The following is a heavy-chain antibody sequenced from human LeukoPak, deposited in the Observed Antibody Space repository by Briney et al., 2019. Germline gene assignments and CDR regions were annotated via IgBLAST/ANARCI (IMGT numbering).Heavy chain of an antibody. V-gene: IGHV4-34*01. Sequence: SETLSLTCAVYGGSFSGYYWSWIRQPPGKGLEWIGEINHSGSTNYNPSLKSRVTISVDTSKNQFSLKLSSVTAADTAVYYCARGMLRGRKAGYCSGGSRYSFADYWGQGTLVTVSS. CDR3: ARGMLRGRKAGYCSGGSRYSFADY. CDR2: INHSGST. J-gene: IGHJ4*02. CDR1: GGSFSGYY. D-gene: IGHD2-15*01.